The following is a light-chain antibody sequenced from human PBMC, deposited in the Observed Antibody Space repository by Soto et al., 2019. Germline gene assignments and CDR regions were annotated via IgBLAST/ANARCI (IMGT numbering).Light chain of an antibody. CDR2: KAS. CDR1: QSISTW. Sequence: DIQMTQSPSILSASVGDRVTITCRASQSISTWLAWYQQKPGNAPKLLIYKASTLESGVPSRFSGSGSGTEFTLTISSLQPDDFATYYCQQYNSYSEAFGQGTKVDIK. CDR3: QQYNSYSEA. J-gene: IGKJ1*01. V-gene: IGKV1-5*03.